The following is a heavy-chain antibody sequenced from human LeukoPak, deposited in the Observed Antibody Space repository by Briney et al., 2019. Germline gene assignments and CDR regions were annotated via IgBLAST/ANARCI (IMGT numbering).Heavy chain of an antibody. CDR3: ARDGAARDSHVV. Sequence: GGSLRLSCAASGFTFSSYSMNWVRQAPGKGLEWVSSISSSSSYIYYADSVKGRFTISRDNAKNSLYLQMNSLRAEDTAVYYCARDGAARDSHVVWGQGTLVTVSS. CDR2: ISSSSSYI. CDR1: GFTFSSYS. V-gene: IGHV3-21*01. D-gene: IGHD2-15*01. J-gene: IGHJ4*02.